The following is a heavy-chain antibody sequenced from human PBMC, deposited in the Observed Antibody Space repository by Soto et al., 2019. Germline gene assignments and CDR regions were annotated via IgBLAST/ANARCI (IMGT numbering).Heavy chain of an antibody. CDR3: ARNRDGVDY. V-gene: IGHV3-74*01. CDR1: GFTFSSFW. J-gene: IGHJ4*02. Sequence: EVQLVESGGGLVQPGGSLRLSCTASGFTFSSFWMHWVRQVPGRGLMWVSRISTDGSSTHYADSVKGRFTTSRDNAKNTLYLQLNSLRAEDTAVYYCARNRDGVDYWGQGTLATVSS. CDR2: ISTDGSST.